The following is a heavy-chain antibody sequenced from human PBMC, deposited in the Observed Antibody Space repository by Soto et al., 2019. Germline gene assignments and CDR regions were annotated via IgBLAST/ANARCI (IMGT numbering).Heavy chain of an antibody. D-gene: IGHD4-17*01. Sequence: QVQLQESGPGLVKPSETLSLTCTVSGGSISSYYWSWIRQPPGKGLEWIGYIYYSGSTNYNPSLKSRVTISVDTSKNQFSLKLNSVTAADTAVYYCARRYGGPLDYWGQGTLVTVSS. CDR1: GGSISSYY. J-gene: IGHJ4*02. CDR2: IYYSGST. V-gene: IGHV4-59*08. CDR3: ARRYGGPLDY.